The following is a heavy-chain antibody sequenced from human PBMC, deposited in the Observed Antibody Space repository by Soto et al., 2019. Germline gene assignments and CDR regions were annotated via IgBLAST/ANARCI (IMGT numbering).Heavy chain of an antibody. CDR2: IRSKANSYAT. CDR3: TRGVPAAIGWFDP. CDR1: GFTFSGSA. V-gene: IGHV3-73*01. D-gene: IGHD2-2*01. Sequence: GGSLRLSCAASGFTFSGSAMHWVRQASGKGLEWVGRIRSKANSYATAYAASVKGRFTISRDDSKNTAYLQMNSLKTEDTAVYYCTRGVPAAIGWFDPWGQGTLVTVSS. J-gene: IGHJ5*02.